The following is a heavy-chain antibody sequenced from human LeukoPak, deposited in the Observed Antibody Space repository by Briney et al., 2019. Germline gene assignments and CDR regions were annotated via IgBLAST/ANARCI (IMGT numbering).Heavy chain of an antibody. CDR3: ARGAMVRGVTGMDV. D-gene: IGHD3-10*01. CDR1: GYTFTSYG. Sequence: ASVKVSCKASGYTFTSYGINWVRQAPGQGLEWMGWISAYNGNTNYAQKLQGRVTMTTDTSTSTAYMELRSLRSDDTAVYYCARGAMVRGVTGMDVWGKGTTVTVSS. J-gene: IGHJ6*04. CDR2: ISAYNGNT. V-gene: IGHV1-18*04.